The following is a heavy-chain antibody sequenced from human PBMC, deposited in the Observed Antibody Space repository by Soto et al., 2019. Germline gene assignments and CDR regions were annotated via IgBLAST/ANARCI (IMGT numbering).Heavy chain of an antibody. D-gene: IGHD3-10*01. V-gene: IGHV4-4*02. Sequence: PSETLSLTCAVSGGSISSSNWWSWVRQPPGKGLEWIGEIYHSGSTNYNPSLKSRVTISVDKSKNQFSLKLSSVTAADTAVYYCASSAYYYGSGSYYYFDYWGQGTLVTVSS. CDR2: IYHSGST. J-gene: IGHJ4*02. CDR3: ASSAYYYGSGSYYYFDY. CDR1: GGSISSSNW.